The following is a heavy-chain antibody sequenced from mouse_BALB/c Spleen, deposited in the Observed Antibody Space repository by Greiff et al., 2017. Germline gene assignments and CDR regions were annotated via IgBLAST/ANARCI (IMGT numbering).Heavy chain of an antibody. V-gene: IGHV5-12-2*01. CDR1: GFTFSSYT. Sequence: EVQRVESGGGLVQPGGSLKLSCAASGFTFSSYTMSWVRQTPEKRLEWVAYISNGGGSTYYPDTVKGRFTISRDNAKNTLYLQMSSLKSEDTAMYYCARHETTGWYFDVWGAGTTVTVSS. CDR3: ARHETTGWYFDV. J-gene: IGHJ1*01. D-gene: IGHD1-1*01. CDR2: ISNGGGST.